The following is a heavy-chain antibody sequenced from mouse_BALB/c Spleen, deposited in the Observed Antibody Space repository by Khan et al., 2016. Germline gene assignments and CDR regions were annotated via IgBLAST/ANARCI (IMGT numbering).Heavy chain of an antibody. J-gene: IGHJ1*01. CDR1: GFDFSRYW. CDR3: ARCGYSGYSDV. Sequence: EVKLLESGGGLVQPGGSLKLSCTASGFDFSRYWMSWVRQAPGKGLEWIGEINPDSSTINYTPSLKDKFIISRDNAKHTLYLQMRKVRSEDTALHYCARCGYSGYSDVWGAGTTVTVSS. D-gene: IGHD2-3*01. V-gene: IGHV4-1*02. CDR2: INPDSSTI.